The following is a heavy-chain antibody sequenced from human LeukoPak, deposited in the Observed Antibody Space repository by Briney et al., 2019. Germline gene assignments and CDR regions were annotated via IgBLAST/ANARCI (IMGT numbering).Heavy chain of an antibody. D-gene: IGHD3-3*01. V-gene: IGHV1-2*02. CDR2: INPSSGGT. Sequence: VASVKVSCKASGYTFTGYYMHWVRQAPGQGLEWMGWINPSSGGTNYAQKFQGRVTVTRDTSISTAYMELSRLRSDDTAVYYCARLTYYDFWSGYNYAFDIWGQGTMVTVSS. J-gene: IGHJ3*02. CDR1: GYTFTGYY. CDR3: ARLTYYDFWSGYNYAFDI.